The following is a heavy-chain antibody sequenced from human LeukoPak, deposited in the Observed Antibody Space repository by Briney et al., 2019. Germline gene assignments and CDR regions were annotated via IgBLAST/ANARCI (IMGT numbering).Heavy chain of an antibody. CDR2: IYPGDSDT. CDR1: GYSFTSYW. D-gene: IGHD4-11*01. V-gene: IGHV5-51*01. CDR3: AGSTVTTLDYYYGMDV. J-gene: IGHJ6*02. Sequence: GESLKISCKGSGYSFTSYWIGWVRQMPGKGLEWMGIIYPGDSDTRYSPSFQGQVTISADKSISTAYLQWSSLKASDTAMYYCAGSTVTTLDYYYGMDVWGQGTTVTVSS.